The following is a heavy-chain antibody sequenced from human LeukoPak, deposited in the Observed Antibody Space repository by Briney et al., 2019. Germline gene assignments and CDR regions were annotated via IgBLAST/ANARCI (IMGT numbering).Heavy chain of an antibody. CDR3: ARDYYDSSGHSGYFDY. CDR1: GTSITRTY. J-gene: IGHJ4*02. Sequence: SETLSLTCTVSGTSITRTYWSWIRQPPGKGLEWIGYIYYSGSTNYNPSLKSRVTISVDTSKNQFSLKLSSVTAADTAVYYCARDYYDSSGHSGYFDYWGQGTLVTVSS. D-gene: IGHD3-22*01. V-gene: IGHV4-59*01. CDR2: IYYSGST.